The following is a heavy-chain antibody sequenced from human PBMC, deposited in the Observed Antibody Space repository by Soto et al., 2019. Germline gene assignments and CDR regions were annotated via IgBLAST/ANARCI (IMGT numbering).Heavy chain of an antibody. CDR1: GYTFTSYG. D-gene: IGHD3-3*01. V-gene: IGHV1-18*01. J-gene: IGHJ4*02. Sequence: GASVKVSCKASGYTFTSYGISWVRQAPGQGLEWMGWISAYNGNTNYAQKLQGRVTMTTDTSTSTAYMELRSLRSDDTAVYFCSREVNARYFGVVTHFDFWGQGTLVTVSS. CDR2: ISAYNGNT. CDR3: SREVNARYFGVVTHFDF.